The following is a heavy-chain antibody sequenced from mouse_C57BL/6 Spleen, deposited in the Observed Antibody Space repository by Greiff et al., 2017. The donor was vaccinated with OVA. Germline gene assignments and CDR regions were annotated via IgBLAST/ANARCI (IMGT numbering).Heavy chain of an antibody. Sequence: QVQLQQSGPELVKPGASVKISCKASGYAFSSSWMHWVKQRPGKGLEWIGRIYPGDGDTNYNGKFKGKATLTADKSSSTAYMQLSSLTSEDSAVYYCARVGDYDGVYYAMDDWGQGTSVTVSS. D-gene: IGHD2-4*01. V-gene: IGHV1-82*01. CDR2: IYPGDGDT. CDR3: ARVGDYDGVYYAMDD. CDR1: GYAFSSSW. J-gene: IGHJ4*01.